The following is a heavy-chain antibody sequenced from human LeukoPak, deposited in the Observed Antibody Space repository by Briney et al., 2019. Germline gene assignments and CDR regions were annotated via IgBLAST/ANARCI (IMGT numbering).Heavy chain of an antibody. V-gene: IGHV3-11*04. J-gene: IGHJ4*02. CDR2: IRSSGTTI. Sequence: PGGSLRLSCVASGFTFSDYYMSWIRQAPGKGLESVSYIRSSGTTIHNAGSVKGQFTISWDNPKNSLYLQRNSRRAEDTAVYYCAGDIGAVTDAFDYWGQRTPVTASS. CDR3: AGDIGAVTDAFDY. D-gene: IGHD6-19*01. CDR1: GFTFSDYY.